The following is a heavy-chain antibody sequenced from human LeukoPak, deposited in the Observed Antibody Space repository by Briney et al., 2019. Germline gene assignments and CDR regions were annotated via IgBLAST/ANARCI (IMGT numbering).Heavy chain of an antibody. J-gene: IGHJ4*02. CDR3: ARFSYGDGFDY. CDR2: IYHSGST. CDR1: GGSISSGGYS. D-gene: IGHD4-17*01. V-gene: IGHV4-30-2*01. Sequence: PSQTLSLTCAVSGGSISSGGYSWSWIRQPPGKGLEWIGYIYHSGSTYYNPSLKSRVPISVDRSKNQFSLKLSSVTAADTAVYYCARFSYGDGFDYWGQGTLVTVSS.